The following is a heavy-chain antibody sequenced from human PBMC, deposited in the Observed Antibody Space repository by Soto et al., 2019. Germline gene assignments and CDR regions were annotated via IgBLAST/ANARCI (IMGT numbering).Heavy chain of an antibody. D-gene: IGHD2-2*01. CDR3: RIVVVPPAMSPFDY. Sequence: EVQLVESGGGLVKPGGSLRLSCAASGFTFSNAWMSWVRQAPGKGLEWVGRIKSKTDGGTTDYAAPVKGRFTISRDNSKNTLYLQMNSLKTEDTAMYYCRIVVVPPAMSPFDYGGQGTLVTVSS. V-gene: IGHV3-15*01. CDR2: IKSKTDGGTT. J-gene: IGHJ4*02. CDR1: GFTFSNAW.